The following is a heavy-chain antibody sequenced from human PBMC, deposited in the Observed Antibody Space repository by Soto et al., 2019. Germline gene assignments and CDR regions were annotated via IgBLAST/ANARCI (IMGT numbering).Heavy chain of an antibody. V-gene: IGHV1-2*04. CDR2: INPNSGGT. CDR1: GYTFTGYY. J-gene: IGHJ6*02. D-gene: IGHD3-3*01. Sequence: EASVKVSCKASGYTFTGYYMHWVRQAPGQGLEWMGWINPNSGGTNYAQKFQGWVTMTRDTSISTAYMELSRLRSDDTAVYYCARGGNDFWSGYYTGIKYYYYGMDVWGQGTTVTVSS. CDR3: ARGGNDFWSGYYTGIKYYYYGMDV.